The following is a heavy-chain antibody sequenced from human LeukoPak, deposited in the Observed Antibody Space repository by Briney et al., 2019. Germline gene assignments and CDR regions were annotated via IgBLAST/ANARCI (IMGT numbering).Heavy chain of an antibody. J-gene: IGHJ5*02. CDR2: IYYRSKWYS. CDR3: TGGGLVRGSLHWFDP. V-gene: IGHV6-1*01. D-gene: IGHD3-10*01. CDR1: GDSLSGGSAG. Sequence: SQTLSLNCSISGDSLSGGSAGWNWIRQSPSRGLEWLGRIYYRSKWYSDYAISVKSRITINPVTSRNQYSLQLNSVTHDDTAVYYCTGGGLVRGSLHWFDPRGQGTLVTVSS.